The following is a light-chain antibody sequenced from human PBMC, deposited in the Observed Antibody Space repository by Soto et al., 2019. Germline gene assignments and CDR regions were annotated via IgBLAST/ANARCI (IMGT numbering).Light chain of an antibody. CDR3: QQYDSSPRT. V-gene: IGKV3-20*01. CDR1: QSVSSSY. CDR2: GAS. Sequence: EIVLTQSPGTLSFSPGERATLSCRASQSVSSSYLAWYQQIPGQAPRLLIYGASSRATGIPGRFSGSGSGTDFTLTISRLEPEDFAVYYCQQYDSSPRTFGQGTKV. J-gene: IGKJ1*01.